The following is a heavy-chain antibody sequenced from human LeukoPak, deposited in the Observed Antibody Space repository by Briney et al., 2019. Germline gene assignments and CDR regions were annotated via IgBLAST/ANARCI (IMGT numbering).Heavy chain of an antibody. Sequence: PGGSLKLSCAASGFTFSGSAMHWVRQASGKGLEWVGRIRSKANSYATAYAASVKGRFTISRDDSKNTAYLQMNSLKTEDTAVYYCTSRSITTVRGVNGTIFDYWGQGTLVTVSS. CDR3: TSRSITTVRGVNGTIFDY. V-gene: IGHV3-73*01. D-gene: IGHD3-10*01. CDR1: GFTFSGSA. CDR2: IRSKANSYAT. J-gene: IGHJ4*02.